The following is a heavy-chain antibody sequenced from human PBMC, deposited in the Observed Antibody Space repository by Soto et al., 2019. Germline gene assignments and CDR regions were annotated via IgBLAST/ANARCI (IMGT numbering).Heavy chain of an antibody. Sequence: SETLSLTCTVSGGSIRNYYWSWIRQPPGKGLEWIGYVYSSGSTHYNPSLQSRVTISADTSKNQVSLKVNSVTAADTAVYYCARDHPHSYGVYYFDYWGQGTLVTVSS. J-gene: IGHJ4*02. D-gene: IGHD5-18*01. V-gene: IGHV4-59*01. CDR2: VYSSGST. CDR1: GGSIRNYY. CDR3: ARDHPHSYGVYYFDY.